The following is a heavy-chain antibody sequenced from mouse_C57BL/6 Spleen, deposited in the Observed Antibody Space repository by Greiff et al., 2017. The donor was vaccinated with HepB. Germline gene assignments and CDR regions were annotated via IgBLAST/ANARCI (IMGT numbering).Heavy chain of an antibody. Sequence: DVMLVESGGGLVKPGGSLKLSCAASGFTFSDYGMHWVRQAPEKGLEWVAYISSGSSTIYYADTVKGRFTISRDNAKNTLFLQMTSLRSEDTAMYYCAREGGLLKGYFDYWGQGTTLTVSS. CDR3: AREGGLLKGYFDY. J-gene: IGHJ2*01. CDR2: ISSGSSTI. CDR1: GFTFSDYG. D-gene: IGHD2-3*01. V-gene: IGHV5-17*01.